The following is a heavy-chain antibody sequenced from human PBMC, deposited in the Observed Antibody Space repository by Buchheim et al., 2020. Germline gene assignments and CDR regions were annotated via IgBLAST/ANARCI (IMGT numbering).Heavy chain of an antibody. CDR1: GFTFSGFG. J-gene: IGHJ6*02. CDR3: ANRSGDRTTSWGMDI. CDR2: ISYDGSNK. D-gene: IGHD1-14*01. V-gene: IGHV3-30*18. Sequence: QVQLVESGGGVVQPGKSLRLSCAASGFTFSGFGMHWVRQAPGKGLEWVAAISYDGSNKYFADSVKGRFTISRDNSKNTLYLQMNSLRAEDTAVYYCANRSGDRTTSWGMDIWGQGTT.